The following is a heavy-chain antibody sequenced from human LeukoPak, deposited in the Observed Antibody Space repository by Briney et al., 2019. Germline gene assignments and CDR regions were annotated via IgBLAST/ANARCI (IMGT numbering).Heavy chain of an antibody. Sequence: PSETLSFNCTVSAGSISSHYWSWIRQPPGKGLEWIGYIYYSGSSKYNHSLKSRVTISVDTSKYQFSLKLSSVTATDTAVYNCARLYDSSGYTDWLDPWGQGTLVTVSS. CDR3: ARLYDSSGYTDWLDP. CDR1: AGSISSHY. D-gene: IGHD3-22*01. CDR2: IYYSGSS. V-gene: IGHV4-59*11. J-gene: IGHJ5*02.